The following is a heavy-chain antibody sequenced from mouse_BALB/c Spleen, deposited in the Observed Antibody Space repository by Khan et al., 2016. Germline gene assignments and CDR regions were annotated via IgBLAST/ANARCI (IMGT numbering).Heavy chain of an antibody. D-gene: IGHD1-1*02. CDR1: GFTFSNYW. J-gene: IGHJ4*01. CDR3: TRPGNYAMDY. V-gene: IGHV6-6*02. Sequence: EVKLEESGGGLVQPGGSMKLSCVAAGFTFSNYWMNWVRQSPEKGLEWVAEIRLKSNNYATHYAESVKGRFTISRDDSKSSVYLQMYNLRAEDTGIYYCTRPGNYAMDYWGQGTSVTVSS. CDR2: IRLKSNNYAT.